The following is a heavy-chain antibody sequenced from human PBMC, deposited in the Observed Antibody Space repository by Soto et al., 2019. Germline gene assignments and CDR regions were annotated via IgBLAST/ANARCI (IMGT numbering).Heavy chain of an antibody. Sequence: GGSLRLSCAASGFIFSGYAMSWVRQAPGKGLEWVSAISGSGGSTYYADSVKGRFTISRDNSKNTLYLQMNSLRAEDTAVYYCAKTAAPIMITFGGVIVPAPFDYWGQGTLVTVSA. CDR3: AKTAAPIMITFGGVIVPAPFDY. J-gene: IGHJ4*02. V-gene: IGHV3-23*01. CDR2: ISGSGGST. CDR1: GFIFSGYA. D-gene: IGHD3-16*02.